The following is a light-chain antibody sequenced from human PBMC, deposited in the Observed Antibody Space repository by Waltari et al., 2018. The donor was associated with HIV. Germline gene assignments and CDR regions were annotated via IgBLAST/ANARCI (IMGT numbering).Light chain of an antibody. J-gene: IGLJ1*01. CDR2: QDR. Sequence: SFELTQPPSLSVSPGQTVNISCSGDKLGDKYVCWYQQTSGQSPVLVMFQDRKRPSGSPERFSGSNSGNTATLTISGTQPIDEGDYYCQTWDSTTGVFGTGTRLTVL. V-gene: IGLV3-1*01. CDR3: QTWDSTTGV. CDR1: KLGDKY.